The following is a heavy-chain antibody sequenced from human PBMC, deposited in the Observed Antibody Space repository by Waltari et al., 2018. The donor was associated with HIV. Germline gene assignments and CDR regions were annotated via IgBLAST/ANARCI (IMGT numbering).Heavy chain of an antibody. CDR2: INSDGSST. CDR3: ARAVARGGIDY. D-gene: IGHD2-15*01. J-gene: IGHJ4*02. Sequence: EVQLVESGGGLVQTGGSLRLSCAASGFTFSSYWMHWVRTAPGKGLVLVSRINSDGSSTSYADSVKGRFTISRDNAKNTLYLQMNSLRAEDTAVYYCARAVARGGIDYWGQGTLVTVSS. V-gene: IGHV3-74*01. CDR1: GFTFSSYW.